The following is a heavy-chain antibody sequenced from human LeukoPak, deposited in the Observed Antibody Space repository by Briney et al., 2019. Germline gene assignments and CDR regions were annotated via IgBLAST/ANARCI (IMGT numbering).Heavy chain of an antibody. D-gene: IGHD4-23*01. V-gene: IGHV3-33*01. CDR1: GFTFSSYG. Sequence: GGSLRLSCAASGFTFSSYGVHWVRQAPGKGLEWVAVIWYDGSNKYYADSVKGRFTISRDNSKNTLYLQMNSLRAEDTAVYYCARDTAVVKFDYWGQGTLVTVSS. J-gene: IGHJ4*02. CDR3: ARDTAVVKFDY. CDR2: IWYDGSNK.